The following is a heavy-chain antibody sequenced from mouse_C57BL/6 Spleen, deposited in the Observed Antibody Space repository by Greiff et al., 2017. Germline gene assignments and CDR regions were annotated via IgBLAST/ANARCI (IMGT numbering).Heavy chain of an antibody. D-gene: IGHD1-1*01. CDR2: IYPGDGDT. CDR3: AREWGTTVVEYFDY. CDR1: GYAFSSSW. J-gene: IGHJ2*01. Sequence: QVQLQQSGPELVKPGASVKISCKASGYAFSSSWMNWVKQRPGKGLEWIGRIYPGDGDTNYNGKFKGKATLTADQSSSTAYMQLSSLTSEDSAVYVCAREWGTTVVEYFDYWGQGTTLTVSS. V-gene: IGHV1-82*01.